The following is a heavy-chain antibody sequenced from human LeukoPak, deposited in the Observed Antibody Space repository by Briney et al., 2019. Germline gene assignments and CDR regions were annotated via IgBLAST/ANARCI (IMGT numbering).Heavy chain of an antibody. J-gene: IGHJ4*02. CDR1: GFTFSSYG. V-gene: IGHV3-30*18. CDR2: ISYDGSNK. CDR3: AEDASPRDSSGWFDY. D-gene: IGHD6-19*01. Sequence: PGGSLRLSCAASGFTFSSYGMHWVRQAPGKGLEWVAVISYDGSNKYYADSVKGRFTISRDNSKNTLYLQMNSLRAEDTAVYYCAEDASPRDSSGWFDYWGQGTLVTVSS.